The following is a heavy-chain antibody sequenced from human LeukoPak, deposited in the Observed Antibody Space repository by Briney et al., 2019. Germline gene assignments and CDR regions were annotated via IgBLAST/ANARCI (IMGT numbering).Heavy chain of an antibody. Sequence: SETLSLTRTVSGGSISSYYWSWIRQPAGKGLEWIGRIYTSGSTNYNPSLKSRVTMSVDTSKNQFSLKLSSVTAADTAVYYCARSQPSQTRAGAAGPFDYWGQGTLVTVSS. V-gene: IGHV4-4*07. CDR1: GGSISSYY. CDR2: IYTSGST. J-gene: IGHJ4*02. CDR3: ARSQPSQTRAGAAGPFDY. D-gene: IGHD6-13*01.